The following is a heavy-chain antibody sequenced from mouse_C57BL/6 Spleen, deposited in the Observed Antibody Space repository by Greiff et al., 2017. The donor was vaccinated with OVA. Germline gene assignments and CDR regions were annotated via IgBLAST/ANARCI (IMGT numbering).Heavy chain of an antibody. V-gene: IGHV5-4*01. CDR2: ISDGGSYT. Sequence: EVMLVESGGGLVKPGGSLKLSCAASGFTFSSYAMSWVRQTPEKRLEWVATISDGGSYTYYPDNVKGRFTISRDNAKNNLYLQMSHLKSEDTAMYYCARERYYGSWAMDYWGQGTSVTVSS. CDR3: ARERYYGSWAMDY. CDR1: GFTFSSYA. D-gene: IGHD1-1*01. J-gene: IGHJ4*01.